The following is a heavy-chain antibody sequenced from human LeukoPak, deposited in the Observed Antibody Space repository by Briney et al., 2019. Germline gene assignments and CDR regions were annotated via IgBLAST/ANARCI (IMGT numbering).Heavy chain of an antibody. D-gene: IGHD2-2*01. V-gene: IGHV3-30*18. CDR1: GFTFNNYG. Sequence: GKSLRLSCAGSGFTFNNYGMHWVRQAPGKGLEWVAVISYDGRNKHYPDSVKGRFTISRDISTDTLWLQMDSLRTEDTAVYYCAKGPLRGTAAAIDYWGQGTLVTVSS. J-gene: IGHJ4*02. CDR3: AKGPLRGTAAAIDY. CDR2: ISYDGRNK.